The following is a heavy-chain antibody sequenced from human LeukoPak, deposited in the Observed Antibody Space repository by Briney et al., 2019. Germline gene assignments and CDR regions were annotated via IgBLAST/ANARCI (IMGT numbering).Heavy chain of an antibody. CDR2: IIPIFGTA. CDR3: ARQWLEGNWFDP. V-gene: IGHV1-69*13. Sequence: ASVKVSCKASGGTFSSYAISWVRQAPGQGLEWMGGIIPIFGTANYAQKFQGRVTITADESTSTAYTELSSLRSEDTAVYYCARQWLEGNWFDPWGQGTLVTVSS. CDR1: GGTFSSYA. D-gene: IGHD6-19*01. J-gene: IGHJ5*02.